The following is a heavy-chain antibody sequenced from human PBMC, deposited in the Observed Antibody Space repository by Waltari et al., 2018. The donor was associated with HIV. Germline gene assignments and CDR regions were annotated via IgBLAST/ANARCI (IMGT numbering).Heavy chain of an antibody. D-gene: IGHD6-13*01. CDR1: GGTFSSYA. J-gene: IGHJ6*02. Sequence: QVQLVQSGAEVKKPGSSVKVSCKASGGTFSSYAISWVRQAPGQGLEWMGEIIPIFGTANYAQKFQGRVTITADESTSTAYMELSSLRSEDTAVYYCARSEYSSSWYPHYYYYYGMDVWGQGTTVTVSS. CDR3: ARSEYSSSWYPHYYYYYGMDV. V-gene: IGHV1-69*01. CDR2: IIPIFGTA.